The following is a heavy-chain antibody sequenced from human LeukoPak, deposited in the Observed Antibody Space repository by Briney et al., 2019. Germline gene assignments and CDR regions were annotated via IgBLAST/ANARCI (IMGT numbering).Heavy chain of an antibody. J-gene: IGHJ3*02. CDR2: ISGSGGTT. Sequence: GESLRLSCAASGFTFSSYGMSWVRQAPGKGLEWVSSISGSGGTTYYADSVKGRFTLSRDNSKNTLYLQMNSLRADDTAVYSCAKDPPTVMANAFHIWGQGTMVTVS. CDR3: AKDPPTVMANAFHI. V-gene: IGHV3-23*01. CDR1: GFTFSSYG. D-gene: IGHD5-18*01.